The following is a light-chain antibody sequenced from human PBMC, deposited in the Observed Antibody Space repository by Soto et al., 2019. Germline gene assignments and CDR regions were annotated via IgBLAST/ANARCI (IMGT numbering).Light chain of an antibody. Sequence: EIVMTQSPATLSVSPGERATLSCGASQSVSINLAWYQQKPGQAPSRLIYGASSRATGIPSRFSGSGSGTEFTLTISSLQSEDSEVYFCQQYNNWPRTFGQGTMVDIK. CDR1: QSVSIN. CDR3: QQYNNWPRT. J-gene: IGKJ1*01. CDR2: GAS. V-gene: IGKV3-15*01.